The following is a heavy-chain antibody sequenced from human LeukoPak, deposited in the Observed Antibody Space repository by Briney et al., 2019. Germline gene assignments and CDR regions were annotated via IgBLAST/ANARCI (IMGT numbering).Heavy chain of an antibody. CDR3: AGLVGRYSSGLYYYYFDY. Sequence: SETLSLTCTVSGDSINSLDLWSWVRQPPGKGLEWIGEMYLSGTTHSNPSVKSRVTISIDKSKSQFFLNLSSVTAADTAVYYCAGLVGRYSSGLYYYYFDYWGQGTLVTVSS. D-gene: IGHD3-22*01. J-gene: IGHJ4*02. CDR1: GDSINSLDL. V-gene: IGHV4-4*02. CDR2: MYLSGTT.